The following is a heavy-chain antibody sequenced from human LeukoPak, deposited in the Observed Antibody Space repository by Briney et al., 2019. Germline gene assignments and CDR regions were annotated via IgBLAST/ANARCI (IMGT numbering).Heavy chain of an antibody. CDR2: IWYDGSNK. V-gene: IGHV3-33*01. D-gene: IGHD1-26*01. J-gene: IGHJ4*02. CDR1: GLTFRNYG. Sequence: GKSLRLSRAASGLTFRNYGMHWVRQAPGKGLEWVAVIWYDGSNKYYADSVKGRFTISRDNSKDTLYLQTNSLRAEDTAVYYCATDRNSGKYYDYWGQGTLVSVSS. CDR3: ATDRNSGKYYDY.